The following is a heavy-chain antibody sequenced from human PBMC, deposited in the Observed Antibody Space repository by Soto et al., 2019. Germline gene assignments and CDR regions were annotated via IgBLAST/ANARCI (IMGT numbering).Heavy chain of an antibody. D-gene: IGHD2-2*01. CDR2: MSGSHDDHNI. V-gene: IGHV3-23*01. CDR3: AKGKNIVVGPGVIDY. CDR1: GFDFDNYV. J-gene: IGHJ4*02. Sequence: AGGSLSLSCVASGFDFDNYVMNWVRPAPGKGLEWVAAMSGSHDDHNIYYIDSVRGRFTISRDNSKSTVYLDLSRLGADDSAVYYCAKGKNIVVGPGVIDYWGQGTLVTVSS.